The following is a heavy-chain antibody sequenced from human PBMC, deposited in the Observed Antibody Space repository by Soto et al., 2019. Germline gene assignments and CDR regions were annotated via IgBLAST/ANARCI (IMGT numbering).Heavy chain of an antibody. CDR1: GFTFSNYA. D-gene: IGHD2-2*01. Sequence: EVQLLESGGGLVQPGGSLRLSCAASGFTFSNYAMTWVRQAPGQGLEWVSAISGSGGSTYYADSVKGRFTISRDNSKNTLYLQMNSLRAEDTAVYYCAKGGYCSSTSCYNYYYYGMDVWGQGTTVTVSS. V-gene: IGHV3-23*01. J-gene: IGHJ6*02. CDR3: AKGGYCSSTSCYNYYYYGMDV. CDR2: ISGSGGST.